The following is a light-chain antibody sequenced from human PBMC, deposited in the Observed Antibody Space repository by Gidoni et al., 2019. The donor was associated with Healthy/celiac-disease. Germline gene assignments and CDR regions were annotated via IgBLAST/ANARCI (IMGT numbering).Light chain of an antibody. CDR2: AAS. CDR3: QQSYSTPWT. J-gene: IGKJ1*01. V-gene: IGKV1-39*01. CDR1: ERISSY. Sequence: EIQVTQSPSSLSASVGDRVTITSRASERISSYLNWYQQKPGKAPKLLIYAASSLQSGVPPRFIGIGSGTDFPLPISSLHPEDFAPYYCQQSYSTPWTFGQGTKVEIK.